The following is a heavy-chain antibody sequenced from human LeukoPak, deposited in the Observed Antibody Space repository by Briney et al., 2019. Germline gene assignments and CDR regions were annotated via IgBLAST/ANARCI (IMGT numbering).Heavy chain of an antibody. D-gene: IGHD4-17*01. CDR1: GGSISSYY. CDR2: IYISGTT. J-gene: IGHJ5*02. V-gene: IGHV4-4*09. Sequence: SETLSLTCTVSGGSISSYYWTWLRQPPGKGLEWMGYIYISGTTNYTPSLKSRVTTSIATSKSQFSLKLNSVTAADTAVYYCARQPTGWNWFDPWGQGTLVTVSS. CDR3: ARQPTGWNWFDP.